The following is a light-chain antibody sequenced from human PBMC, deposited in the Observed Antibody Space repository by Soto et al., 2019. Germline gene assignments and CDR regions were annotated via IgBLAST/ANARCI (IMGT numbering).Light chain of an antibody. J-gene: IGLJ1*01. Sequence: QSVLTQPASVYGSPGQSITISCTGTSSDVGGYNLVSWYQQHPGKPPILMIYEVSKRPSGVSNRFSGSKSGNTASLTISGLQAEDEADYYCCSYAGSSTYVFGTGTKLTVL. CDR1: SSDVGGYNL. CDR2: EVS. V-gene: IGLV2-23*02. CDR3: CSYAGSSTYV.